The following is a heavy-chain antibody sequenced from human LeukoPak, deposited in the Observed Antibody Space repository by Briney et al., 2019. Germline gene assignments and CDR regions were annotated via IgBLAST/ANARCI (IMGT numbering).Heavy chain of an antibody. Sequence: PGGSPRLSCAAPGFSFSNAWMSWVRQAPGKGLEWVGRIKRKTDGGTTDYAAAEKGRFTISRDDSKNTLYLQKNILKTEDTAVYYCTTDLVGATQFDYWGQGTLVTVSS. CDR2: IKRKTDGGTT. D-gene: IGHD1-26*01. J-gene: IGHJ4*02. CDR3: TTDLVGATQFDY. V-gene: IGHV3-15*01. CDR1: GFSFSNAW.